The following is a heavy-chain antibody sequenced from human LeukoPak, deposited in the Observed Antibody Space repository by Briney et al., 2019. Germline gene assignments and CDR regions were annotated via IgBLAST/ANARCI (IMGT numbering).Heavy chain of an antibody. D-gene: IGHD3-22*01. CDR2: ISSSSSTI. V-gene: IGHV3-48*04. CDR3: ARDFAPAPYYYDSRAYDAFDI. CDR1: GFTFSSYS. J-gene: IGHJ3*02. Sequence: GGSLRLSCAASGFTFSSYSMNWVRQAPGKGLEWVSYISSSSSTIYYADSVKGRFTISRDNAKNSLYLQMNSLRAEDTAVYYCARDFAPAPYYYDSRAYDAFDIWGQGTMVTVSS.